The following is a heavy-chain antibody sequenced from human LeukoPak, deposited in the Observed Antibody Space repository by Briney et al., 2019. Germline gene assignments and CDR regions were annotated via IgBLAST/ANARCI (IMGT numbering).Heavy chain of an antibody. V-gene: IGHV3-7*01. CDR1: GFTFSSYW. Sequence: GGSLRLSCAASGFTFSSYWMHWVRQAPGKGLEWVANIKQDGSERYYVDSVKGRFTISRDNAKNSLSLQMNNLRVEDTAVYYCARAGSHWHYVYWGQGTVVTVSS. CDR3: ARAGSHWHYVY. J-gene: IGHJ4*02. CDR2: IKQDGSER. D-gene: IGHD3-10*01.